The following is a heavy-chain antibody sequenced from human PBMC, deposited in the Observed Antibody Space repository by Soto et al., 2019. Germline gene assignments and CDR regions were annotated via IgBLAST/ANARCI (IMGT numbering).Heavy chain of an antibody. V-gene: IGHV3-30*03. CDR1: GFTFSSYG. CDR2: ISYDGSNK. J-gene: IGHJ3*02. Sequence: QVQLVESGGGVVQPGRSLTLSCAASGFTFSSYGMHWVRQAPGKGLEWVAVISYDGSNKYYADSVKGRFTISRDNSKNTLYLQMNSLRAEDTAVYYSFAMVRGVAPDDAFDIWGQGTMVTVSS. CDR3: FAMVRGVAPDDAFDI. D-gene: IGHD3-10*01.